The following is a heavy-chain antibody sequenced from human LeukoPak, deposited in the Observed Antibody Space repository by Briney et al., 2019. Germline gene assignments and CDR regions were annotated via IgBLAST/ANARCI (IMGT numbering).Heavy chain of an antibody. Sequence: PGGSLRLSCAASGFTVSSNYMSWVRQAPGKGLEWVSVIYSGGSTYCADSVKGRFTISRDNSKNTLYLQMNSLRAEDTAVYYCARWASYYDTLTGYLTSFYFDYWGQGTLVTVSS. V-gene: IGHV3-53*01. CDR3: ARWASYYDTLTGYLTSFYFDY. J-gene: IGHJ4*02. CDR1: GFTVSSNY. CDR2: IYSGGST. D-gene: IGHD3-9*01.